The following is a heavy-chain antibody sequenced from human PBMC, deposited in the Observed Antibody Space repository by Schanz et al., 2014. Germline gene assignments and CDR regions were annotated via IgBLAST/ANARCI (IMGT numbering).Heavy chain of an antibody. CDR2: IYTSGST. Sequence: QVQLQESGPGLVKPSQTLSLTCTVSGGSISSGSYYWSWIRQPAGKGLEWIGRIYTSGSTNYNPSLKSGGPIRGTTSKNQFPLKQSSVTAADTAVYYCARDVGGCSSSTSGYAFEIWRQGTMVTGSS. V-gene: IGHV4-61*02. CDR3: ARDVGGCSSSTSGYAFEI. J-gene: IGHJ3*02. D-gene: IGHD2-2*01. CDR1: GGSISSGSYY.